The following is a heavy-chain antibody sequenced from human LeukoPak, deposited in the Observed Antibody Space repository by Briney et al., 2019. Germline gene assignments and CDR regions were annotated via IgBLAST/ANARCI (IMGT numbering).Heavy chain of an antibody. D-gene: IGHD5-18*01. CDR1: GLTFSSSW. Sequence: GGSLRLSCAVSGLTFSSSWMDWVRQAPGKGLEWVASINPDGNKKYSADSVKGRFTISRDNAENSLHLQMNSLRVEDTAFYYCARDLAYSRLDYWGQGMLVTVSS. V-gene: IGHV3-7*01. J-gene: IGHJ4*02. CDR3: ARDLAYSRLDY. CDR2: INPDGNKK.